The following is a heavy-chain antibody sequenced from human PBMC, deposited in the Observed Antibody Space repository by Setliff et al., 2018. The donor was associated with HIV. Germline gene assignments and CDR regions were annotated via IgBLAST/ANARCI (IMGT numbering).Heavy chain of an antibody. CDR3: AKGDSFVFSYVYPDY. Sequence: GGSLRLSCVASGFSFSRYTMMWVRQTPGKGLEWVSSITSNLNYKYADSVKGRFTISRDNTKNSLYLQMNSLRAENTAVYYCAKGDSFVFSYVYPDYWGPGTLVTVSS. CDR2: ITSNLNY. V-gene: IGHV3-21*01. J-gene: IGHJ4*02. D-gene: IGHD3-22*01. CDR1: GFSFSRYT.